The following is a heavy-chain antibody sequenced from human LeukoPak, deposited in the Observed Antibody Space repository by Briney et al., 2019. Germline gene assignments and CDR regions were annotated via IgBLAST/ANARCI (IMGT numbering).Heavy chain of an antibody. D-gene: IGHD2-15*01. CDR2: INPSGGST. Sequence: GASVKVSCKASGYTFTSYYMHWVRQAPGQGLEWMGIINPSGGSTSYAQKFQGRVTMTRDTSTSTVYMELSSLRSEDTAVYYCAREGGGGIDIEPSFDYWGQGTLVTVSS. CDR1: GYTFTSYY. J-gene: IGHJ4*02. V-gene: IGHV1-46*01. CDR3: AREGGGGIDIEPSFDY.